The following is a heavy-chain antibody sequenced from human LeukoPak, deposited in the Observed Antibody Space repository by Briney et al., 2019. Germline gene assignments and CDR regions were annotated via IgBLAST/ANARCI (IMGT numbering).Heavy chain of an antibody. CDR2: IHNSGTT. CDR1: GGPFSGYF. V-gene: IGHV4-34*01. Sequence: SETLSLTCAVSGGPFSGYFWSWIRQSSGKGLEWIGEIHNSGTTNYNPSLNSRVTISEDTSKNQFYLNLSSVTAADTAVYYCARRYYYNLGSFPFDFWGQGTPVTVSS. J-gene: IGHJ4*02. CDR3: ARRYYYNLGSFPFDF. D-gene: IGHD3-10*01.